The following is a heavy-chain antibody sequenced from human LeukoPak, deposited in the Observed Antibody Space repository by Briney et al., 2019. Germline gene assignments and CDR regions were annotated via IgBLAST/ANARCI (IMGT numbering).Heavy chain of an antibody. CDR2: INPNSGGT. CDR3: AIGETTVFPVGY. V-gene: IGHV1-2*02. D-gene: IGHD4-17*01. Sequence: ASVKVSCKASGYTFTGYYMHWVRQAPGQGLEGMGWINPNSGGTNYAQKFQGRVTMTRDTSISTAYMELSRLRSDDTAVYYCAIGETTVFPVGYWGQGTLVTVSS. J-gene: IGHJ4*02. CDR1: GYTFTGYY.